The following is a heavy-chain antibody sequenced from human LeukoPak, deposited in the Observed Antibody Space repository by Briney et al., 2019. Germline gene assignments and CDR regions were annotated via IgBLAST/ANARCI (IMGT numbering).Heavy chain of an antibody. CDR1: GGSINGFY. CDR3: ARGTPSGGSDY. V-gene: IGHV4-39*01. Sequence: SETLSLTCTVSGGSINGFYWSWIRQPPGKGLEWIGSIYYSGSTYYNPSLKSRVTISVDTSKNQFSLKLSSVTAADTAVYYCARGTPSGGSDYWGQGTLVTVSS. J-gene: IGHJ4*02. CDR2: IYYSGST. D-gene: IGHD1-26*01.